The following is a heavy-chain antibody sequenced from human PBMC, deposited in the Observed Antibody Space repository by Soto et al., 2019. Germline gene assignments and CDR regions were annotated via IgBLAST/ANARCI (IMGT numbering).Heavy chain of an antibody. Sequence: GESLKISCKGSGYSFTSYWISWVRQMPGKGLEWMGRIDPSDSYTNYSPSFQGHVTISADKSISTAYLQWSSLKASDTAMYYCARRLPLCLITFGGGMDVWGQGTTVTVS. CDR1: GYSFTSYW. J-gene: IGHJ6*02. V-gene: IGHV5-10-1*01. CDR2: IDPSDSYT. D-gene: IGHD3-16*01. CDR3: ARRLPLCLITFGGGMDV.